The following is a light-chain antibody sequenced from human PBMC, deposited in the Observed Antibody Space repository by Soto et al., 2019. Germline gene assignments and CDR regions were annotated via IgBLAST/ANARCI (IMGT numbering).Light chain of an antibody. V-gene: IGKV2-30*01. Sequence: DVVMTQSPLSLSVTLGQPASISCRSSQGLVYSDGNTFLNWFHQRPGQSPRRLIYQVSNRDSGVPDRFSGSGSGTDYTLTSSRVDAEDVGIYYCVQGTHWPWTFGQGTKVEIK. CDR1: QGLVYSDGNTF. CDR2: QVS. CDR3: VQGTHWPWT. J-gene: IGKJ1*01.